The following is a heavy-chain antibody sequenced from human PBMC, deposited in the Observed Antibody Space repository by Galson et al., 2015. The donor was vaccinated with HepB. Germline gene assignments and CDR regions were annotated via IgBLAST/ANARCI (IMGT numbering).Heavy chain of an antibody. D-gene: IGHD6-19*01. V-gene: IGHV5-51*03. CDR2: IYPGDSDT. CDR3: ARADANKGSSGWYPDFDY. CDR1: GYSFTSYW. J-gene: IGHJ4*02. Sequence: QSGAEVKKPGESLKISCKGSGYSFTSYWIGWVRQMPGKGLEWMGIIYPGDSDTRYSPSFQGQVTISADKSISTAYLQWSSLKASDTAMYYCARADANKGSSGWYPDFDYWGQGTLVTVSS.